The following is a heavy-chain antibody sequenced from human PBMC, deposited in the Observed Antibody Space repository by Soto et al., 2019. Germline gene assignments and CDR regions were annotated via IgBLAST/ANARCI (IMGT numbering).Heavy chain of an antibody. D-gene: IGHD5-12*01. Sequence: QITLKESGPTLVKPTQTLTLTCTFSGFSLSTSGVGVGWIRQPPGKALEWLALIYWDDDKRYSPSLKSRLTITKDTSKNQVVLTMTNMDPVDTATYYCARPMAGWLRSGWFDYWGQGTLVTVSS. CDR2: IYWDDDK. J-gene: IGHJ4*02. V-gene: IGHV2-5*02. CDR3: ARPMAGWLRSGWFDY. CDR1: GFSLSTSGVG.